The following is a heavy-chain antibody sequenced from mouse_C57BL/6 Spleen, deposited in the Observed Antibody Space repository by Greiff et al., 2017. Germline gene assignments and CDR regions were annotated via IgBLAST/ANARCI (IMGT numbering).Heavy chain of an antibody. J-gene: IGHJ4*01. Sequence: QVQLQQPGAELVRPGSSVKLSCKASGYTFTSYWMQWVKQRPIQGLEWIGNIDPSDSETHYNQKFKDKATLTVDKSSSTAYVQLSSLTSDDSAVYYCARGEDYDVARDYWGQGTSVTVSS. CDR1: GYTFTSYW. CDR3: ARGEDYDVARDY. D-gene: IGHD2-4*01. CDR2: IDPSDSET. V-gene: IGHV1-52*01.